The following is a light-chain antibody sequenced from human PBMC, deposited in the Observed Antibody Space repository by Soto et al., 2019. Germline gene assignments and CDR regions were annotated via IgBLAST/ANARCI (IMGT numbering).Light chain of an antibody. Sequence: DIQMTQSPSTLSASVGDRVTITCRASASISRWLAWYQQKPGKAPKLLIYKASSLESGVPSRFSGSGSGTEFTLTINSLLADDFATYYCQQHNSFSITFGQGTRLEIK. CDR1: ASISRW. J-gene: IGKJ5*01. CDR2: KAS. V-gene: IGKV1-5*03. CDR3: QQHNSFSIT.